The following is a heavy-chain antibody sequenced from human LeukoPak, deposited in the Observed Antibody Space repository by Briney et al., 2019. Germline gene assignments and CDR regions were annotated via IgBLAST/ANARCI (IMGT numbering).Heavy chain of an antibody. CDR3: AKDSSSGTYYDY. V-gene: IGHV3-23*01. Sequence: GGSLRLSCAASGFTFSTYDMSWVRQAPGKGLEWVSAVSGSGGSTYYADSVKGRFTISRDNSKNTLYLQMNSLRVEDTAEYYCAKDSSSGTYYDYWGQGTLVTVS. CDR2: VSGSGGST. J-gene: IGHJ4*02. CDR1: GFTFSTYD. D-gene: IGHD1-26*01.